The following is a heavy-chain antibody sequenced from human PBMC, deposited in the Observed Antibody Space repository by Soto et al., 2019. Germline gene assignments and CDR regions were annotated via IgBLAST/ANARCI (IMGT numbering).Heavy chain of an antibody. CDR2: IYYTGSS. D-gene: IGHD2-21*02. V-gene: IGHV4-61*01. CDR3: ARDLWGYCGTDCYPLDV. Sequence: SETLSLTCPVSGGSVLSGNYYWSWIRQPPGKGLEWIGFIYYTGSSSYNPSLKSRVTISVDTSKNQFSLKLNSVTAADTAVYYCARDLWGYCGTDCYPLDVWGQGTTVTVS. J-gene: IGHJ6*02. CDR1: GGSVLSGNYY.